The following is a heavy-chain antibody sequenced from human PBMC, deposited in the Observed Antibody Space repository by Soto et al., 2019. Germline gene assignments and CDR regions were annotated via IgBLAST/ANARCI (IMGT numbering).Heavy chain of an antibody. CDR1: GGSISSYY. Sequence: SETLSLTCTVSGGSISSYYWSWIRQPPGKGLEWIGYIYYSGSTNYNPSLKSRVTISVDTSKNQFSLKLSSVTAADTAVYYCARQMGAHVVVPAASSKTYYYMDVWGKGTTVTVSS. CDR2: IYYSGST. J-gene: IGHJ6*03. V-gene: IGHV4-59*08. D-gene: IGHD2-2*01. CDR3: ARQMGAHVVVPAASSKTYYYMDV.